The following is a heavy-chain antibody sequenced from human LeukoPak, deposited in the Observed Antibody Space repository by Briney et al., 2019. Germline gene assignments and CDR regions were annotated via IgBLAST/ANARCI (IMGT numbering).Heavy chain of an antibody. CDR1: GFTFSSYS. CDR3: ARDSSSSWYYYYYYMDV. Sequence: GGSLRLSCAASGFTFSSYSMNWVRQAPGKGLEWVSSISSSSSYIYYADSVKGRFTISRDNAKNSLYLQMNSLRAEDTAVYYCARDSSSSWYYYYYYMDVWGKGTTVTISS. D-gene: IGHD6-13*01. V-gene: IGHV3-21*01. CDR2: ISSSSSYI. J-gene: IGHJ6*03.